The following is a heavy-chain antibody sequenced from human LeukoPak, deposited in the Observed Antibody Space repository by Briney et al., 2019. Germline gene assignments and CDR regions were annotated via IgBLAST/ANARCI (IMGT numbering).Heavy chain of an antibody. D-gene: IGHD6-13*01. V-gene: IGHV3-23*01. CDR2: ISGSGGST. J-gene: IGHJ4*02. CDR3: ARDGYSSSWYLSLGFDY. Sequence: GGSLRLSCAASGFTSSSYAMSWVRQAPGKGLEWVSAISGSGGSTYYADSVKGRFTISRDNAKNSLYLQMNSLRDEDTAVYYCARDGYSSSWYLSLGFDYWGQGTLVTVSS. CDR1: GFTSSSYA.